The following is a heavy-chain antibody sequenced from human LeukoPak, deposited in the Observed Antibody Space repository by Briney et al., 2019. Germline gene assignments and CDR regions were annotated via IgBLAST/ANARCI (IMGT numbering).Heavy chain of an antibody. V-gene: IGHV3-48*01. CDR3: ARDYYSYSRGSWAFDI. CDR2: IRTTAEGAKYA. CDR1: GFSFTDYP. D-gene: IGHD3-22*01. J-gene: IGHJ3*02. Sequence: GGSLRLSCATSGFSFTDYPMNWVRQAPGKGLEWISNIRTTAEGAKYAYYADSVKGRVTISRDDGKNTLYLQMNSLRAEDTAVYYCARDYYSYSRGSWAFDIWGQGTMVTVSS.